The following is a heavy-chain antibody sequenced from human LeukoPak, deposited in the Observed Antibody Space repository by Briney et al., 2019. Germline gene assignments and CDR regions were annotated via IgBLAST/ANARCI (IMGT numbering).Heavy chain of an antibody. CDR3: ARDRLGYSYGSGSFPGFFDY. J-gene: IGHJ4*02. CDR2: ISAYNGNT. V-gene: IGHV1-18*04. CDR1: GYTFTSYG. Sequence: GASVKVSCKASGYTFTSYGISWVRQAPGQGLEWMGWISAYNGNTNYAQKLQGRVTMTTVTSTSTAYMELRSLRSDDTAVYYCARDRLGYSYGSGSFPGFFDYWGQGTLVTVSS. D-gene: IGHD3-10*01.